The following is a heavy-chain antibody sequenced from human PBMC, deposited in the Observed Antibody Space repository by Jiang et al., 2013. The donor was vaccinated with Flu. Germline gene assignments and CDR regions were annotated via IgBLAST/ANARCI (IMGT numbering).Heavy chain of an antibody. CDR2: IDWDDDK. V-gene: IGHV2-70*01. CDR3: ARAVYYYDSSGYRGFQH. CDR1: GFSLSTSGMC. Sequence: KPTQTLTLTCTFSGFSLSTSGMCVSWIRQPPGKALEWLALIDWDDDKYYSTSLKTRLTISKDTSKNQVVLTMTNMDPVDTATYYCARAVYYYDSSGYRGFQHWGQGTLVTVSS. J-gene: IGHJ1*01. D-gene: IGHD3-22*01.